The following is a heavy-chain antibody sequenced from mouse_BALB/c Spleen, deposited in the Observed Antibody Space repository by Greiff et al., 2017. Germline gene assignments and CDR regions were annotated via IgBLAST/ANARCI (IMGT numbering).Heavy chain of an antibody. Sequence: VQLQQSGPELVKPGASVKISCKASGYSFTGYYMHWVKQSHVKSLEWIGRINPYTGATSYNQNFKDKASLTVDKSSSTAYMELHSLTSEDSAVYYCARRGNYDAMDYWGQGTSVTVAS. D-gene: IGHD2-1*01. V-gene: IGHV1-31*01. CDR3: ARRGNYDAMDY. J-gene: IGHJ4*01. CDR1: GYSFTGYY. CDR2: INPYTGAT.